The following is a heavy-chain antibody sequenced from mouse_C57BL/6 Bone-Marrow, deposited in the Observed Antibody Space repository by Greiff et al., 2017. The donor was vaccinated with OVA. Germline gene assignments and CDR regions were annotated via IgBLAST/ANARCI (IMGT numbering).Heavy chain of an antibody. CDR3: ARGLGWYYFDY. J-gene: IGHJ2*01. Sequence: EVQLVESGGGLVQPGGSLKLSCAASGFTFSDYYMYWVRQTPEKRLEWVAYISNGGGSTYYPDTVKGRFTISRDNAKNTLYLQMSRLKSEDTAMYYCARGLGWYYFDYWGQGTTLTVSS. CDR2: ISNGGGST. D-gene: IGHD3-3*01. V-gene: IGHV5-12*01. CDR1: GFTFSDYY.